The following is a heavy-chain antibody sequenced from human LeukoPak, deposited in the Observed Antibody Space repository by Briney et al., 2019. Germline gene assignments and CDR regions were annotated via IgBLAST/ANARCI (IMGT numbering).Heavy chain of an antibody. Sequence: QAGGSLRLSCAASGFTFGDYAMSWSRQAPGKGREGVGFIRSKGYRGTTEYAAAVKGRFTISRDDSKNTAYLQMNSLTTEDTAVYYCVRLSRSERRGVLGGFELSFNYYYMDVWGKGTTVPISS. D-gene: IGHD3-16*01. CDR2: IRSKGYRGTT. V-gene: IGHV3-49*03. CDR3: VRLSRSERRGVLGGFELSFNYYYMDV. CDR1: GFTFGDYA. J-gene: IGHJ6*03.